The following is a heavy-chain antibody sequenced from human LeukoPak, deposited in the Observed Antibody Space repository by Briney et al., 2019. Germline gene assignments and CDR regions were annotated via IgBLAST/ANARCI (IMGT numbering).Heavy chain of an antibody. CDR3: ARAGIGNKGLFAY. J-gene: IGHJ4*02. D-gene: IGHD2-15*01. CDR2: IIPIFGTA. Sequence: ASVKVSCKASGGTFSSYAISWVRQAPGQGLEWMGGIIPIFGTASYAQKFQGRVTITADKSTSTAYMELSSLRSEDTAVYYCARAGIGNKGLFAYWGQGTLVTVSS. V-gene: IGHV1-69*06. CDR1: GGTFSSYA.